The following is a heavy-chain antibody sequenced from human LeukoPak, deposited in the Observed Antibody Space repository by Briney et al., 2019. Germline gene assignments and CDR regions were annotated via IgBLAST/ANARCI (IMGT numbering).Heavy chain of an antibody. J-gene: IGHJ3*02. CDR3: AREPVLRFLEWFLSAGALDI. CDR1: GFTFSSYW. CDR2: IKQDGSEK. V-gene: IGHV3-7*01. Sequence: PGGSLRLSCAASGFTFSSYWMSWVRQAPGKGLEWVANIKQDGSEKYYVDSVKGRFTISRDNAKNSLYLQMNSLRAEDTAVYYCAREPVLRFLEWFLSAGALDIWGQGTMVTVSS. D-gene: IGHD3-3*01.